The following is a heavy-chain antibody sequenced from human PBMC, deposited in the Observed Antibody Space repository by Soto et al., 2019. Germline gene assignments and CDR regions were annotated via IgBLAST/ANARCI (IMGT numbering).Heavy chain of an antibody. Sequence: GGSLRLSCAASGFTFSNAWMNWVRQAPGKGLEWVGRIKSKTDGGTTDYAAPVKGRFTISRDDSKNTLYLQMNSLKTEDTAVYYCTTDPPMVVAAISESEPNYYYYYGMDVWGQGTTVTVSS. CDR1: GFTFSNAW. CDR3: TTDPPMVVAAISESEPNYYYYYGMDV. CDR2: IKSKTDGGTT. D-gene: IGHD2-15*01. J-gene: IGHJ6*02. V-gene: IGHV3-15*07.